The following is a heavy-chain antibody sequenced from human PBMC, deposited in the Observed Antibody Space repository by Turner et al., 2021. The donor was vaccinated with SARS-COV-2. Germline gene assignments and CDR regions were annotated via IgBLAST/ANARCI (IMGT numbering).Heavy chain of an antibody. CDR2: ISSNGGST. J-gene: IGHJ4*02. CDR1: GFTFSSYA. CDR3: VKAGGGYYYDSSGTGTDYFDY. V-gene: IGHV3-64D*06. D-gene: IGHD3-22*01. Sequence: EVQLVESGGGLVQPGGSLRLSCSASGFTFSSYAMHWVRQAPGKGLEYVSAISSNGGSTYYADSVKGRFTISRDNSKNTLYLQMSSLRAEDTAVYYCVKAGGGYYYDSSGTGTDYFDYWGQGTLGTVSS.